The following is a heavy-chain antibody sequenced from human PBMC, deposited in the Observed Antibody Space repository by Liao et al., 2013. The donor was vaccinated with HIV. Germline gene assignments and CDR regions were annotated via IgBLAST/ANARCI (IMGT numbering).Heavy chain of an antibody. CDR3: ARVRPPGDGVRHYYYYYYMDV. D-gene: IGHD7-27*01. J-gene: IGHJ6*03. V-gene: IGHV4-4*07. Sequence: QVQLQESGPGLVKPSETLSLTCTVSGGSISSYYWSWIRQPAGKGLEWIGRIYTSGSTNYNPSLKSRVTMSVDTSKNQFSLKLSSVTAADTAVYYCARVRPPGDGVRHYYYYYYMDVWGKGTTVTVSS. CDR2: IYTSGST. CDR1: GGSISSYY.